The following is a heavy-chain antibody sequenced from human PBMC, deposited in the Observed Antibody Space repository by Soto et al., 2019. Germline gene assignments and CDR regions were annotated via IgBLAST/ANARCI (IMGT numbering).Heavy chain of an antibody. CDR2: VSAYNGNT. Sequence: ASEKVSCKASGYTFTSYGISCVLQAPGQGLEWMGWVSAYNGNTNYAQKLQGRVTMTTDTSTSTAYMEMRSLRSDDTAVYYCARPIYDILTGLDYWGQGTLVPV. V-gene: IGHV1-18*01. CDR3: ARPIYDILTGLDY. CDR1: GYTFTSYG. D-gene: IGHD3-9*01. J-gene: IGHJ4*02.